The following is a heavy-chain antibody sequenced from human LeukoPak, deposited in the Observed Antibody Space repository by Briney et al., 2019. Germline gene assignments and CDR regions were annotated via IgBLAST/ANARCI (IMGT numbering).Heavy chain of an antibody. CDR1: GYTFTSYG. J-gene: IGHJ4*02. CDR2: ISTYIGNT. V-gene: IGHV1-18*01. D-gene: IGHD2-2*01. Sequence: GASVKVSCKASGYTFTSYGISWVRQAPGQGLEWMGWISTYIGNTNYAQKVQGRVTMTTDTSTSTAYMELRSLRSDDTAVYYCARVYCSSTSCYGGGDYWGQGTLVTVSS. CDR3: ARVYCSSTSCYGGGDY.